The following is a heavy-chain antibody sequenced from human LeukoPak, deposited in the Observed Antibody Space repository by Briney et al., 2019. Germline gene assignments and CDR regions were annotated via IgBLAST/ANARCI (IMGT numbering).Heavy chain of an antibody. V-gene: IGHV3-74*01. CDR2: INRDGSST. CDR3: ARGRLWNIDY. J-gene: IGHJ4*02. D-gene: IGHD1/OR15-1a*01. CDR1: GFTFSSYW. Sequence: PGGSLRLSCAASGFTFSSYWMHCVRHAPGKGLVWVSRINRDGSSTTYADSVKGRVTISRDNTKNTVYLQMNSLRAEDTAVYYCARGRLWNIDYWGQGTLVTVSS.